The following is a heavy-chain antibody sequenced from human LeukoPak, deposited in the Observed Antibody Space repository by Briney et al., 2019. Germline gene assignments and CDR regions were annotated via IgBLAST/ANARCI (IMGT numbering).Heavy chain of an antibody. J-gene: IGHJ4*02. CDR1: GGSISSYY. D-gene: IGHD2-2*01. CDR3: AGRRSCTSCYVTFDY. Sequence: SEALSLTCTVSGGSISSYYWSWIRQPPGKGLEWIGYIYYSGRTYYNPSFRSRVTISGDTSKNQFSLKLSSVTAADTAVYYCAGRRSCTSCYVTFDYWGQGTLVTVSS. CDR2: IYYSGRT. V-gene: IGHV4-59*12.